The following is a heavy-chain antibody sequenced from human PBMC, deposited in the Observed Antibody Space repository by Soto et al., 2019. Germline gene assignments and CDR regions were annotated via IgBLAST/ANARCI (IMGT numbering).Heavy chain of an antibody. V-gene: IGHV7-4-1*01. Sequence: GASVKVSCKASGYTFTSYAMNWVRQAPGQGLEWMGWINTNTGNPTYAQGFTGRFVFSLDTSVSTAYLQICSLKAEDTAVYYCARAHDLEWLAPYYYYYGMDVRGQRTTVTVSS. CDR2: INTNTGNP. J-gene: IGHJ6*02. CDR1: GYTFTSYA. CDR3: ARAHDLEWLAPYYYYYGMDV. D-gene: IGHD3-3*01.